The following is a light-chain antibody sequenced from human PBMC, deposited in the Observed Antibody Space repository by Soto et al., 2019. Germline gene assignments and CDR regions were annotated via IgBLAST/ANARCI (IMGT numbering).Light chain of an antibody. CDR3: LQSYGSPGA. Sequence: DIHLTQSPSSLSASVGDSVTITCRSSQTINKYLNWYQHRPGKAPKLLIYAASSLQTGVPTRFSGAGAGTFFTLTISNLQLEDVASYYWLQSYGSPGAFGRGTKVEI. V-gene: IGKV1-39*01. CDR2: AAS. J-gene: IGKJ1*01. CDR1: QTINKY.